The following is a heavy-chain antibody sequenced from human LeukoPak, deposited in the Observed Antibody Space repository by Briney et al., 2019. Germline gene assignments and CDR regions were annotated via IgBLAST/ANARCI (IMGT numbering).Heavy chain of an antibody. V-gene: IGHV3-30-3*01. CDR3: ARSTNYFDS. CDR2: ISYDGSNK. Sequence: GRSLRLSCAASGFTFSSYAMHWVRQAPGKGLEWVAVISYDGSNKYYADSVKGRFTISRDNSKNTLYLQMNSLRAEDTAVYYCARSTNYFDSWGQGTLVTVSS. J-gene: IGHJ4*02. CDR1: GFTFSSYA.